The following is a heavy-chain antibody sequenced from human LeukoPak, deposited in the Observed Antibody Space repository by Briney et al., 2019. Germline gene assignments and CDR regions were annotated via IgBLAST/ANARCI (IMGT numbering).Heavy chain of an antibody. Sequence: ASVKVSCKASGYTFTGYYMHWVRQAPGQGLEWMGWINPNSGGTNYAQKFQGRVTMTRDTSISTAYMELSRLRSDDTAVYYCASIAAADHGGNFDYWGQGTLVTVSS. CDR2: INPNSGGT. J-gene: IGHJ4*02. D-gene: IGHD6-13*01. CDR3: ASIAAADHGGNFDY. V-gene: IGHV1-2*02. CDR1: GYTFTGYY.